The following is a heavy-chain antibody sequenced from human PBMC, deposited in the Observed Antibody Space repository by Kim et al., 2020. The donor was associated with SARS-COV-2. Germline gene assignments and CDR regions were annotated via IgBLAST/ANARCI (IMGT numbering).Heavy chain of an antibody. V-gene: IGHV3-30*18. CDR3: AKDSRGSSYFYYGMDV. D-gene: IGHD2-21*01. J-gene: IGHJ6*02. CDR1: GFTFSSYG. Sequence: GGSLRLSCSASGFTFSSYGMHWVRQPPGKGLEWVAVISYDGSDKYYAASVKGRFTISRDNSKNTVSLQMNSLRAEDTALYYCAKDSRGSSYFYYGMDVWGQGTTVTVSS. CDR2: ISYDGSDK.